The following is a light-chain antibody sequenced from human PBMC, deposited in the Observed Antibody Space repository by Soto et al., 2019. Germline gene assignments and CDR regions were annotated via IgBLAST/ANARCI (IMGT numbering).Light chain of an antibody. Sequence: IQLTQSPSSLSATVEDRVTITCRATQDINSYLGWYQQKPGEGPKLLIYAASTLQSGVPSRFSGSGSGTDFTLTISSLQPEDFATYYCQQLKSYPLTFGGGTKVEIK. CDR2: AAS. CDR3: QQLKSYPLT. CDR1: QDINSY. J-gene: IGKJ4*01. V-gene: IGKV1-9*01.